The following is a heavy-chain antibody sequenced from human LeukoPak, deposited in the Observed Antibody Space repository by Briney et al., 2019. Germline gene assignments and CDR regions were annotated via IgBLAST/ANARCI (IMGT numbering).Heavy chain of an antibody. J-gene: IGHJ6*02. Sequence: PGGSLRLSCAASGFTFRSLAMGWVRQSPGKGLEWVSFISAAGERTDYAGSVEGRSSISRDNSKNTLYLQMNSLRAEDTAVYYCARDGSGWYTYYYYGMDVWGQGTTVTVSS. D-gene: IGHD6-19*01. V-gene: IGHV3-23*01. CDR3: ARDGSGWYTYYYYGMDV. CDR1: GFTFRSLA. CDR2: ISAAGERT.